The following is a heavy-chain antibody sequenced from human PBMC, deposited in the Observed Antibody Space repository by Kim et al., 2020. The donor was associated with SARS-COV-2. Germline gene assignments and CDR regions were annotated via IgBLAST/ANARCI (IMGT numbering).Heavy chain of an antibody. CDR2: ST. D-gene: IGHD7-27*01. Sequence: STYYADSVKGRFTISRDNSKNTLYLQMNSLRAEDTAVYYCAKAGDTGELNYWGQGTLVTVSS. V-gene: IGHV3-23*01. CDR3: AKAGDTGELNY. J-gene: IGHJ4*02.